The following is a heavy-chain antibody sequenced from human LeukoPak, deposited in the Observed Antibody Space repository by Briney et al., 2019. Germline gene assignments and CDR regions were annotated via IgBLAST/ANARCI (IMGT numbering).Heavy chain of an antibody. J-gene: IGHJ6*03. Sequence: ASVKVSCKASGYTFTSYDINWVRQATGQGLEWMGWMNPNSGNTGYAQKFQGRVTITRNTSISTAYMELSGLRSEDTAVYYCARSSYYYYYMGVWGKGTTVTVSS. CDR1: GYTFTSYD. V-gene: IGHV1-8*03. CDR2: MNPNSGNT. CDR3: ARSSYYYYYMGV.